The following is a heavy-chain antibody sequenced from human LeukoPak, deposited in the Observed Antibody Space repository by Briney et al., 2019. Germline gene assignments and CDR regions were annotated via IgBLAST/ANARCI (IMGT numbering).Heavy chain of an antibody. CDR2: IRYDGSNK. Sequence: GGSLRLSCAASGFTFSSYGMHWVRQAPGKGLEWVAFIRYDGSNKYYADSVKGRFTISRDNYKNTLYLQMNSLRAEDTAVYYCAKDEQLSFKSGTGVIDYWGQGTLVTVSS. CDR1: GFTFSSYG. CDR3: AKDEQLSFKSGTGVIDY. J-gene: IGHJ4*02. V-gene: IGHV3-30*02. D-gene: IGHD5-18*01.